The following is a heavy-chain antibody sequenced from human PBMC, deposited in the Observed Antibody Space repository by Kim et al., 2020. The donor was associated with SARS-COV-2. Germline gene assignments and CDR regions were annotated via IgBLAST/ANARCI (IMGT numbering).Heavy chain of an antibody. CDR3: ARDGGYLYYFDY. J-gene: IGHJ4*02. V-gene: IGHV1-18*01. Sequence: NYAQKRQGRVTMTTDTSRSTAYMELRSLRSDDTAVYYCARDGGYLYYFDYWGQGTLVTVSS. D-gene: IGHD3-16*01.